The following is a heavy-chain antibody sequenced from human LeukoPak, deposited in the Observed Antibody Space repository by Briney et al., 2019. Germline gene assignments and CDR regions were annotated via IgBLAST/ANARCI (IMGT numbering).Heavy chain of an antibody. CDR3: ASGNYDFWSGPPVWFDP. CDR1: GGSISSGGYY. Sequence: PSQTLSLTCTVSGGSISSGGYYWSWIRQHPGKGLEWIGYIYYSGSTYYNPSLKSRVTISVDTSKNQFSLKLSSVTAADTAVYYCASGNYDFWSGPPVWFDPWGQGTLGTVSS. J-gene: IGHJ5*02. V-gene: IGHV4-31*03. D-gene: IGHD3-3*01. CDR2: IYYSGST.